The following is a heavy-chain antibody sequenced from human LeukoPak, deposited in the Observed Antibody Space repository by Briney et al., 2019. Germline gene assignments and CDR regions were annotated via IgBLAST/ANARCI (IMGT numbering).Heavy chain of an antibody. CDR3: AKDLWAIVGATTYAFDI. CDR2: IKQDGSEK. D-gene: IGHD1-26*01. CDR1: GFTFSRYW. Sequence: PGGSLRLSCAASGFTFSRYWMSWVRQAPGKGLEWVANIKQDGSEKDYVDSVKGRFTISRDNAKNSLYLQMNSLRAEDTAVYYCAKDLWAIVGATTYAFDIWGQGTMVTVSS. J-gene: IGHJ3*02. V-gene: IGHV3-7*03.